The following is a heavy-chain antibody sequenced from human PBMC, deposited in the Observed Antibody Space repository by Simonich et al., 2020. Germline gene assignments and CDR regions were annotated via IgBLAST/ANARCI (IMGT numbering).Heavy chain of an antibody. CDR2: IKQDGREK. V-gene: IGHV3-7*01. J-gene: IGHJ6*03. CDR3: ARDGLGTAYYYYMDV. CDR1: GFTFSSYW. Sequence: EVQLVESGGGLVQPGGSLRLSCAASGFTFSSYWVSGVRQDPGKGLEWVANIKQDGREKYYVDSVKGRFTISRDNAKNSLYLQMNSLRAEDTAVYYCARDGLGTAYYYYMDVWGKGTSVTVSS. D-gene: IGHD7-27*01.